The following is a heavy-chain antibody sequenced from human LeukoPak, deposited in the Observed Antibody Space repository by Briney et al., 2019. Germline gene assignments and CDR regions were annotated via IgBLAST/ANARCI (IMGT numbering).Heavy chain of an antibody. J-gene: IGHJ4*02. V-gene: IGHV3-30*18. CDR2: ISYDGSNK. D-gene: IGHD3-3*01. CDR1: GFTFSSYG. Sequence: GGSLRLSCAASGFTFSSYGMHWVRQAPGKGLEWVAVISYDGSNKYYADSVKGRFTISRDNSKNTLYLQVNSLRAEDTAVYYCAKGLRFLEWLAYFDYWGQGTLVTVSS. CDR3: AKGLRFLEWLAYFDY.